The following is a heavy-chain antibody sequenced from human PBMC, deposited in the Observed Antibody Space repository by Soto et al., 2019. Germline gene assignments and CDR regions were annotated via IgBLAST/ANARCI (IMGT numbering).Heavy chain of an antibody. D-gene: IGHD1-26*01. V-gene: IGHV4-4*02. CDR2: IYHSGST. CDR1: GGSISSSNW. J-gene: IGHJ5*02. CDR3: ARGGSYYMPRNWFDP. Sequence: QVQLQESGPGLVKPSGTLSLTCAVSGGSISSSNWWSWVRQPPGKGLEWIGEIYHSGSTNYNPSLKSRATISVDKSKNQFSLKLSSVTAADTAVYYCARGGSYYMPRNWFDPWGQGTLVTVSS.